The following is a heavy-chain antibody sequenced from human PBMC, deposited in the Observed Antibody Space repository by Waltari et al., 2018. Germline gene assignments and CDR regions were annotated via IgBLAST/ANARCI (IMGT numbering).Heavy chain of an antibody. D-gene: IGHD6-13*01. CDR1: GETFTCYY. V-gene: IGHV1-69-2*01. CDR2: VDPEDGET. Sequence: EVQLVQSGPEGKKPGANVTISCKGSGETFTCYYMHWLHQAPGKGLEWMGLVDPEDGETIYAEKFQGRVTITADTSTDTAYMELSSLRSEDTAVYYCATDGAAADFYYMDVWGKGTTVTVSS. J-gene: IGHJ6*03. CDR3: ATDGAAADFYYMDV.